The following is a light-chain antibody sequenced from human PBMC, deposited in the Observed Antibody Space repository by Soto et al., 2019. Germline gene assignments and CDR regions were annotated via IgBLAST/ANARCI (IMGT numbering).Light chain of an antibody. CDR1: QSISNY. Sequence: DIQMTQSPSSLSASVGDRVTITCRASQSISNYLNWYQQKPGKAHKLLMYAASSLQSGVPSRFGGSGSGTDFTLTISSLHPEDFATYYCQQSYSTPRTFGQGTKVEIK. CDR2: AAS. J-gene: IGKJ1*01. CDR3: QQSYSTPRT. V-gene: IGKV1-39*01.